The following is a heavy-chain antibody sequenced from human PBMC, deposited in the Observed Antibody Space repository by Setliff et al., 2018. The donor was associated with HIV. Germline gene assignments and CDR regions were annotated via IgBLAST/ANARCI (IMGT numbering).Heavy chain of an antibody. CDR2: THYRSKWYH. CDR1: GDSVSNNNAA. J-gene: IGHJ4*02. CDR3: ARVHEAQYGYSFDY. Sequence: PSETLSLTCAISGDSVSNNNAAWNWIRQSPSRGLEWLGRTHYRSKWYHDYAASLKGRMNISSDKSRNQFSLQLNSVTPEDTAIYYCARVHEAQYGYSFDYWGQGILVTVSS. D-gene: IGHD4-4*01. V-gene: IGHV6-1*01.